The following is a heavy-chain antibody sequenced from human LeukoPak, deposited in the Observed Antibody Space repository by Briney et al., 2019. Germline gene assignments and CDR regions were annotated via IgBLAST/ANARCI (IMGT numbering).Heavy chain of an antibody. CDR2: IYTSGST. V-gene: IGHV4-61*02. CDR3: ASLYYYDSSGYYYDY. Sequence: PSETLSLTCTVSGGSISSSSYYWSWIRQPAGKGLEWIGRIYTSGSTSYNPSLKSRVTMSVDTSKNQFSLKPSSVTAADTAVYYCASLYYYDSSGYYYDYWGQGTLVTVSS. CDR1: GGSISSSSYY. D-gene: IGHD3-22*01. J-gene: IGHJ4*02.